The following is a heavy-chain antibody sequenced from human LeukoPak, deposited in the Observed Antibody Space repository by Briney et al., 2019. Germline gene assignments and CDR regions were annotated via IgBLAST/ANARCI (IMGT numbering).Heavy chain of an antibody. D-gene: IGHD4-17*01. CDR3: AKEIYGDSTGGRFQH. CDR2: ISRNSRTT. J-gene: IGHJ1*01. Sequence: GGSLRLSCAASGFTFSDYYMSWIRQAPGEGLEWLSYISRNSRTTFYAESVKGRFTISRDNAKNTMYLQMNSLRPEDTAVYYCAKEIYGDSTGGRFQHWGQGTLVTVSS. CDR1: GFTFSDYY. V-gene: IGHV3-11*01.